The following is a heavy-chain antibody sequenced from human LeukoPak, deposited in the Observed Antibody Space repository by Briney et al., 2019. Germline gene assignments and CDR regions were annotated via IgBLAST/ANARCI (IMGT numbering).Heavy chain of an antibody. CDR3: ARSQQRSGYLYYYYYYMDV. CDR2: ISAYNGKT. J-gene: IGHJ6*03. Sequence: ASVKVSCKASGYTFTSYGISWVRQAPGQGLEWMGWISAYNGKTNYAQKLQGRVTMTTDTSTSIAYMELRSLRSDDTAVYYCARSQQRSGYLYYYYYYMDVWGKGTTVTVSS. D-gene: IGHD3-3*01. CDR1: GYTFTSYG. V-gene: IGHV1-18*01.